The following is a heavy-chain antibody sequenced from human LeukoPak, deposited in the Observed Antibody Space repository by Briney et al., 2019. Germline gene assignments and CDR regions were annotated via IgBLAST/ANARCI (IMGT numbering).Heavy chain of an antibody. CDR3: ARGDYQLVSP. V-gene: IGHV4-34*01. Sequence: PSETLSLTCAVYGGSFSGYYWSWIRQPPGKGLEWIGEISHSGSTNFNPSLKSRVTISVDTSKNQFSLRLSSVTAADTAVYYCARGDYQLVSPWGQGTLVTVSS. CDR1: GGSFSGYY. J-gene: IGHJ5*02. D-gene: IGHD6-13*01. CDR2: ISHSGST.